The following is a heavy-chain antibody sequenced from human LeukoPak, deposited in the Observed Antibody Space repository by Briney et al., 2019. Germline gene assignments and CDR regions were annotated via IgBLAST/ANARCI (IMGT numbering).Heavy chain of an antibody. CDR2: INPNSGGT. CDR1: GYTFTGYY. CDR3: AREPPGTYNWFDP. J-gene: IGHJ5*02. D-gene: IGHD1-1*01. V-gene: IGHV1-2*02. Sequence: ASVKVSCKASGYTFTGYYMHWVRQAPGQGLEWMGWINPNSGGTNYAQKFQGRVTMTRDTSISTAYMELSRLRSDDTAVYYCAREPPGTYNWFDPWGQGTLVTVSS.